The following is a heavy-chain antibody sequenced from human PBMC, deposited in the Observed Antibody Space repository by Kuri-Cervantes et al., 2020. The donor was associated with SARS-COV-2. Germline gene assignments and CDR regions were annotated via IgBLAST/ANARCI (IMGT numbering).Heavy chain of an antibody. D-gene: IGHD3-3*01. Sequence: GESLKISCAASGFTFSNAWMSWVRQAPGKGLEWVGRIKSKTDGGTTEYAASVKGRFTISRDDSKSIAYLQMNSLKTEDTAVYYCTRNDFWSGYYFDYWGQGTLVTVSS. CDR2: IKSKTDGGTT. V-gene: IGHV3-15*01. CDR1: GFTFSNAW. CDR3: TRNDFWSGYYFDY. J-gene: IGHJ4*02.